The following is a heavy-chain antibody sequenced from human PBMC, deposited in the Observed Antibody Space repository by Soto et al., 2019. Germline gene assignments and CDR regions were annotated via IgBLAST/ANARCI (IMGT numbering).Heavy chain of an antibody. D-gene: IGHD2-8*02. CDR2: ITGGGGST. CDR1: GFTVRDYA. V-gene: IGHV3-23*01. Sequence: EVQLLESGGGLVQPGGSLRLSCEASGFTVRDYAMSWVRQAPGKGPEWVSSITGGGGSTYYADSVKGRFTISRDNSKNTLDLQMNSLRVEDTAVYYCAAWSSWRWGQGTMVTVSS. CDR3: AAWSSWR. J-gene: IGHJ3*01.